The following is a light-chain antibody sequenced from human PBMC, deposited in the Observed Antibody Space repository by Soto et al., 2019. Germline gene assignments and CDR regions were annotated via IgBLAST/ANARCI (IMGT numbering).Light chain of an antibody. CDR3: EQYHSHSLT. CDR1: QSVSTW. CDR2: KAY. V-gene: IGKV1-5*01. J-gene: IGKJ4*01. Sequence: DIQMTQSPSTLSASVGDRVTITCRASQSVSTWLAWYQQKPGKVPKLLIYKAYSLESGAPVRFSGSGSGTELALTLCSHKPDDFANHCCEQYHSHSLTFSGGTQVEL.